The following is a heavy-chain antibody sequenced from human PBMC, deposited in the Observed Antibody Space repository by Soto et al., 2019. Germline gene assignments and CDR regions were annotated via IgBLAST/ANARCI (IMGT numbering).Heavy chain of an antibody. CDR3: AKDLGATTSWFFFEH. CDR1: GFTFSSDA. V-gene: IGHV3-23*01. Sequence: VGSLRLSCAASGFTFSSDAMSWVRQAPGKGLEWVSGISASGGSTYYPDSVKGRFTISRDNSRNTLYLQMNSLRVEDTAVYYCAKDLGATTSWFFFEHWGQGTLVTVSS. CDR2: ISASGGST. J-gene: IGHJ4*02. D-gene: IGHD2-2*01.